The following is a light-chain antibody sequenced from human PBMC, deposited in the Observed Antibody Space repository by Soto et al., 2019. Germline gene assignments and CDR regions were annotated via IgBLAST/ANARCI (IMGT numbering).Light chain of an antibody. V-gene: IGLV2-14*01. CDR2: EVS. CDR1: SSDVGAYNY. Sequence: QSVLTQPASVSGSPGQSITISCTGTSSDVGAYNYISWYQQYPGTAPKIMIYEVSSRPSGVSHRFSGSKSGNTASLTISGLQPEDEADYYCSSFTSRSTFNYVFETGTKVTVL. J-gene: IGLJ1*01. CDR3: SSFTSRSTFNYV.